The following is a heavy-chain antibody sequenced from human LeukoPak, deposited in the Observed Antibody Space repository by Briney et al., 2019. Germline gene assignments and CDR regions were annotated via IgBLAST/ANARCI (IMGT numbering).Heavy chain of an antibody. V-gene: IGHV3-9*01. CDR2: ISWNSGSI. CDR3: AKDLYYYDSSGYSPTYYYYGMDV. CDR1: GFTFDDYA. Sequence: PGGSLRLSCAASGFTFDDYAMHWVRQAPGKGLEWVSGISWNSGSIGYADSVKGRFTISRDNAKNSLYLQMNSLRAEDTALYYCAKDLYYYDSSGYSPTYYYYGMDVWGQGTTVAVSS. D-gene: IGHD3-22*01. J-gene: IGHJ6*02.